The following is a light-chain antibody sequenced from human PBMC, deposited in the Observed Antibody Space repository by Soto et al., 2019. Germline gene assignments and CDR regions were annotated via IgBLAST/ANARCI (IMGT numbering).Light chain of an antibody. CDR3: NSYTSSSTLL. Sequence: QLVLTQPASVSGSPGQSITISCTGTSSDVGGYNYVSWYQHHPGKAPKLMIYEVSDRPSGVSNRFSGSKSGNTASLTISGLQAEDEADYYCNSYTSSSTLLFGGGTKVTVL. V-gene: IGLV2-14*01. CDR1: SSDVGGYNY. CDR2: EVS. J-gene: IGLJ2*01.